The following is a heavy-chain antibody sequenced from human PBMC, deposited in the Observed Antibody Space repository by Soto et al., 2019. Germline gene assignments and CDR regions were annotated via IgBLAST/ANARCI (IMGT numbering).Heavy chain of an antibody. CDR1: GFTFSSYA. CDR2: ISYDGSNK. D-gene: IGHD3-10*01. Sequence: PGGSLRLSCEASGFTFSSYAMHWVRQAPGKGLEWVAVISYDGSNKYYADSVKGRFTISRDNSKNTLYLQMNSLRAEDTAVYYCARDPLSYYYGSGSPFGYFDYWGQGTLVTVSS. V-gene: IGHV3-30-3*01. CDR3: ARDPLSYYYGSGSPFGYFDY. J-gene: IGHJ4*02.